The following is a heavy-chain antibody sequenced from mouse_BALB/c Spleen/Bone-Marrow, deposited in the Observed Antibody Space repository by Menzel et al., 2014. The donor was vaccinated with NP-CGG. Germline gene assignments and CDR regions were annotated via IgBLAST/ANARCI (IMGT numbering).Heavy chain of an antibody. V-gene: IGHV1-80*01. J-gene: IGHJ2*01. Sequence: VKLVESGAELVRPGSSVKISCKASGYAFSAYWMIWVKQRPGQGLEWIXQTYPGDGDTNYNGKFKGKATLTADKSSSTAYMQLSSLTSEDSAVYFCARSGYGSNYDYWGQGTTLTVSS. CDR1: GYAFSAYW. CDR3: ARSGYGSNYDY. CDR2: TYPGDGDT. D-gene: IGHD1-1*01.